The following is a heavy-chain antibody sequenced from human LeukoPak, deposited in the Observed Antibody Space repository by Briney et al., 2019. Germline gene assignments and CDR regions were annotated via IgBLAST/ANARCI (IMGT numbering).Heavy chain of an antibody. CDR3: GRVPSSGEPHLDF. CDR1: GGSISSYY. Sequence: SETLSLTCTVSGGSISSYYWSWIRQPPGKGLEWIGYIYYSGSTNYNPSLKSRVTISVDTSKNQFSLKLSSVTAADTAGYYCGRVPSSGEPHLDFWGQGNLVTVSS. V-gene: IGHV4-59*01. CDR2: IYYSGST. D-gene: IGHD3-10*01. J-gene: IGHJ4*02.